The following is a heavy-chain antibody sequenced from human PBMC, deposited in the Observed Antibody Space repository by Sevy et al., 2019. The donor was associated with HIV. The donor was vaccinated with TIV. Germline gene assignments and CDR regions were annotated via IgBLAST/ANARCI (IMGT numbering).Heavy chain of an antibody. Sequence: ASVKVSCKASGYTLTSYDINWVRQATGQGLEWMGWMNPNSGNTGYAQKFQGRVTMTRNTSISTAYMELSSLRSEDTAVYYCARGQLWFGELLVSGGYYYGVDVWGQGTTVTVSS. CDR1: GYTLTSYD. D-gene: IGHD3-10*01. V-gene: IGHV1-8*01. J-gene: IGHJ6*02. CDR2: MNPNSGNT. CDR3: ARGQLWFGELLVSGGYYYGVDV.